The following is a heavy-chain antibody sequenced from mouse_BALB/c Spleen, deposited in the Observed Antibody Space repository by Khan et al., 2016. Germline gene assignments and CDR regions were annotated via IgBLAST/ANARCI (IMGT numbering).Heavy chain of an antibody. CDR3: TRFGDLLYAMDY. CDR2: IRLTSNNYAT. J-gene: IGHJ4*01. Sequence: DVKLEVSGGGLVQPGGSMKLSCVASGFIFSSYWMNWVRQSPEKGLDWVAEIRLTSNNYATHYAESVTGRFTISRDDSQSSVYLQMNNLIAEDTGIDYCTRFGDLLYAMDYWGQGTSVTVSS. CDR1: GFIFSSYW. D-gene: IGHD2-13*01. V-gene: IGHV6-6*02.